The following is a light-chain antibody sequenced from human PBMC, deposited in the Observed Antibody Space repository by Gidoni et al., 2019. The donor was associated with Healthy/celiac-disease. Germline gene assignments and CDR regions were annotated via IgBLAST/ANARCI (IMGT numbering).Light chain of an antibody. V-gene: IGKV1-39*01. CDR2: AAS. CDR3: QQSYSTL. Sequence: IQMTKSPSSLSASVGDRVTITCPASQSISSYLNWYQQKPGKAPKLLFYAASSLQSGVPSRCSGSGSGTDFTLTISSLQPEDFATYYCQQSYSTLFGQGTRLEIK. CDR1: QSISSY. J-gene: IGKJ5*01.